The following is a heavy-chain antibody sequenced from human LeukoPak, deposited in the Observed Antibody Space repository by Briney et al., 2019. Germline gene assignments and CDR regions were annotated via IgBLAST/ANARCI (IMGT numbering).Heavy chain of an antibody. J-gene: IGHJ3*01. CDR3: TTLSPYIQPR. V-gene: IGHV3-15*01. CDR2: IKSKTDGGTT. Sequence: GGSLRLSCAASGFTFSSYSMNWVRQAPGKGLEWVGRIKSKTDGGTTDYAAPVKGRFTISRDDSKNTLYLQMNSLKTEDTAVYYSTTLSPYIQPRWGQGTMVTVSS. D-gene: IGHD5-18*01. CDR1: GFTFSSYS.